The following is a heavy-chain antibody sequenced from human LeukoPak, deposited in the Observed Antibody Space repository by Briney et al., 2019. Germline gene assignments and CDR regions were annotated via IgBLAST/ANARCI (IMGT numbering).Heavy chain of an antibody. Sequence: GGSLRLSCAASGFTFSKYDMSWIRQAPGKGLEWVSAFSDHGDSTFYADSVKGRFTISSDNSRNTLYLQMNSLKADDTAVYYCATVIWNVNFRRSWGKGTLVTVSS. D-gene: IGHD1-1*01. CDR2: FSDHGDST. J-gene: IGHJ5*02. V-gene: IGHV3-23*01. CDR3: ATVIWNVNFRRS. CDR1: GFTFSKYD.